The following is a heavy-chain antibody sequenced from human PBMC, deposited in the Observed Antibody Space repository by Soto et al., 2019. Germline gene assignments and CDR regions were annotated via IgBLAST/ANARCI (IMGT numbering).Heavy chain of an antibody. CDR3: ARGPSGDKVEY. CDR2: INHSGST. D-gene: IGHD7-27*01. CDR1: GGSFSGYY. J-gene: IGHJ4*02. V-gene: IGHV4-34*01. Sequence: PSETLSLTCAVYGGSFSGYYWSWIRQPPGKGLEWIGEINHSGSTNYNPSLNSRVTISVDTSKNQFSLRLNSVSVADTAVYYCARGPSGDKVEYWGQGTLVTVSS.